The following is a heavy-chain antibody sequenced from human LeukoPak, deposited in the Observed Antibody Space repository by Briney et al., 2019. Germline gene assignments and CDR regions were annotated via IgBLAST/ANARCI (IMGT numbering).Heavy chain of an antibody. Sequence: RSLRLSCAASGFTFSSYGMHWVRQAPGKGLEWVAVIWYDGSNKYYADSVKGRFTISRDNSKNTLYLQMNSLRAEDTAVYYCAKDSRGGYYYYMDVWGKGTTVTVSS. D-gene: IGHD3-16*01. CDR3: AKDSRGGYYYYMDV. J-gene: IGHJ6*03. CDR2: IWYDGSNK. V-gene: IGHV3-33*06. CDR1: GFTFSSYG.